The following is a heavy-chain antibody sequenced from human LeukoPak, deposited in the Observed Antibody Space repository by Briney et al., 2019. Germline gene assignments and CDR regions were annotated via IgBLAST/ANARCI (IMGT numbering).Heavy chain of an antibody. CDR1: GFTFSSFG. CDR3: AKKGGAAFYNWFDP. Sequence: PGGSLRLSCAASGFTFSSFGMHWVRQAPGKGLEWLAYIRFDGSNKEYADSLEGRFTISRDNSKNALYLQIDSLRPEDTAVYYCAKKGGAAFYNWFDPWGQGALATVSS. V-gene: IGHV3-30*02. CDR2: IRFDGSNK. D-gene: IGHD1-26*01. J-gene: IGHJ5*02.